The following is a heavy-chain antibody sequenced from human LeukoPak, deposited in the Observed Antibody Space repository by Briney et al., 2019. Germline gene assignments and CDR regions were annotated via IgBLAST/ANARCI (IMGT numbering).Heavy chain of an antibody. CDR3: AKDTPTTGYHLDS. J-gene: IGHJ4*02. D-gene: IGHD1-1*01. Sequence: GGSLRLSCAASGFTFSHYWMSWVRQAPGKGLEWVAFIRYDGSNKYYADSVKGRFTISRDNSENTLYLQINSLRVEDTAVYYCAKDTPTTGYHLDSWGQGTLVTVSS. CDR1: GFTFSHYW. CDR2: IRYDGSNK. V-gene: IGHV3-30*02.